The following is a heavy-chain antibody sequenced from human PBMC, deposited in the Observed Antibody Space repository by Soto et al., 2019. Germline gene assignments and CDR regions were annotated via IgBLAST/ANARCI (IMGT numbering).Heavy chain of an antibody. CDR1: GYTFTGYY. J-gene: IGHJ6*02. CDR2: INPNSGGT. V-gene: IGHV1-2*04. CDR3: ARGPSSSSAYDYYGMDV. D-gene: IGHD6-6*01. Sequence: QVQLVQSGAEVKKPGASVKVSCKASGYTFTGYYMHWVRQAPGQGLEWMGWINPNSGGTNYAQKFQGWVTMTRDTTISTAYMQVSRLRSDDTAVYYCARGPSSSSAYDYYGMDVWGQGTTVTVAS.